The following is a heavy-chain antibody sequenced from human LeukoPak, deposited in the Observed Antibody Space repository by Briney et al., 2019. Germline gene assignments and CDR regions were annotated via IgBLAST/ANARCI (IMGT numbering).Heavy chain of an antibody. D-gene: IGHD2-21*02. V-gene: IGHV1-18*01. J-gene: IGHJ3*02. CDR1: GYSENFYG. CDR3: ARAYIVVVTAIPVGDAFDI. CDR2: ISAQHGQT. Sequence: GASVKVSCKTSGYSENFYGITWVRQVAGQGLEWMGWISAQHGQTEYAPNSQDRVTMTTDTYTNTAYMELRSLRSDDTAVYYCARAYIVVVTAIPVGDAFDIWGQGTMVTVSS.